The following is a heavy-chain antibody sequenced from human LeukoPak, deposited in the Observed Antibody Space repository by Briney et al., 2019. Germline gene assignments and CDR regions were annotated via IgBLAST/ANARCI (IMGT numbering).Heavy chain of an antibody. CDR3: AREAYYDFWSGYGEYYFDY. D-gene: IGHD3-3*01. J-gene: IGHJ4*02. V-gene: IGHV7-4-1*01. CDR1: GYTFTSYA. Sequence: GASVKVSCKASGYTFTSYAVNWVRQAPGQGLEWMGWINTNTGNPTYAQGFTGRFVFSLDTSVSTAYLQIRSLKAEDTAVYYCAREAYYDFWSGYGEYYFDYWGQGTLVTVSS. CDR2: INTNTGNP.